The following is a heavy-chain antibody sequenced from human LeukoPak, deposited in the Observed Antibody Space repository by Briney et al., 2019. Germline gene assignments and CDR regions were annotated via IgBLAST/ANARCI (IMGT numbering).Heavy chain of an antibody. Sequence: GESLKISCQGSGYRFIDYWIGWVRQMPGKGLEWMGIIFPGDTDIKYSPSFQGQVTISADKSISTAYLQWSSLKASDTAIYYCARLSGSCYYYYMDVWGKGTTVTVSS. V-gene: IGHV5-51*01. CDR2: IFPGDTDI. CDR1: GYRFIDYW. D-gene: IGHD1-26*01. J-gene: IGHJ6*03. CDR3: ARLSGSCYYYYMDV.